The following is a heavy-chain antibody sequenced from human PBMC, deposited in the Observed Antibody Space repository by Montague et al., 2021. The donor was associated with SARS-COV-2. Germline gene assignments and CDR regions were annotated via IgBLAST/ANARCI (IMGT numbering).Heavy chain of an antibody. CDR3: AKVVAPEVWSITSWFGMDV. Sequence: SLRLSCAASGLTFRTYAMTWVRLAPGKGLEWVAGISDDGRSAYYGGSEEGRFTISRDNSKSALYLQMNSLRAEDTAIYYCAKVVAPEVWSITSWFGMDVWGQGTTVTVSS. J-gene: IGHJ6*02. CDR1: GLTFRTYA. CDR2: ISDDGRSA. D-gene: IGHD2-2*01. V-gene: IGHV3-23*01.